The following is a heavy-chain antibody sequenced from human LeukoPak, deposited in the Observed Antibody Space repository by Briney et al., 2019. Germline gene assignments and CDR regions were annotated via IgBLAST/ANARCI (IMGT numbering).Heavy chain of an antibody. V-gene: IGHV3-11*04. J-gene: IGHJ6*02. CDR3: ARDRYYYDSSGYYYETLPPHSTNYGMDV. D-gene: IGHD3-22*01. CDR2: ISSSGHSI. Sequence: GGSLRLSCAASGFTFSGFYMSWIRQAPGKGLECVSYISSSGHSIYYADSVKGRFTISRDNAKTSLYLQMNSLRAEDTAVYYCARDRYYYDSSGYYYETLPPHSTNYGMDVWGQGTTVTVSS. CDR1: GFTFSGFY.